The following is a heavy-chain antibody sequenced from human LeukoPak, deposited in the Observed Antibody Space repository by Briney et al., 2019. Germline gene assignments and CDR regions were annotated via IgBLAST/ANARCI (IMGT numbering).Heavy chain of an antibody. CDR1: GFTFTSPA. V-gene: IGHV1-58*01. D-gene: IGHD5-24*01. CDR2: IGVGSGNT. J-gene: IGHJ6*04. Sequence: ASVKVSCKASGFTFTSPAVQWVRQARGQRLEWRGWIGVGSGNTNYAQNFQETVTIHRTMPTSTAYMEPSSLRSEATAVYSCPAGLTRWVYCYYGMDVWGKGTTVTVSS. CDR3: PAGLTRWVYCYYGMDV.